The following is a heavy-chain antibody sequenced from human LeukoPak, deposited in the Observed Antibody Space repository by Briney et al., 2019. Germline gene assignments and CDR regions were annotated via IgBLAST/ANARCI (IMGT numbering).Heavy chain of an antibody. Sequence: GGSLRLSCAASGFTFSTYEMNWVRQAPGKGLEWVSYISSRSGSTIYYADSVKGRFTISRDAAKNSLSLQMNILTAADTAVYYCARGGEATGDYWGQGTLVTVSS. V-gene: IGHV3-48*03. CDR1: GFTFSTYE. D-gene: IGHD1-26*01. CDR3: ARGGEATGDY. CDR2: ISSRSGSTI. J-gene: IGHJ4*02.